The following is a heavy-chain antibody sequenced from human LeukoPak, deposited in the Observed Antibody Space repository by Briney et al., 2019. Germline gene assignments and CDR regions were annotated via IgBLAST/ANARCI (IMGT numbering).Heavy chain of an antibody. CDR2: ISGSGGST. CDR3: AKVTIFGVVIIRSGHYFDY. Sequence: GGSLRLSCAASGFTFSSYAMSWVRQAPGKGLEWVSAISGSGGSTYYADSVKGRFTISRDNSKNTLYLQMNSLRAGDTAVYYCAKVTIFGVVIIRSGHYFDYWGQGTLVTVSS. D-gene: IGHD3-3*01. V-gene: IGHV3-23*01. CDR1: GFTFSSYA. J-gene: IGHJ4*02.